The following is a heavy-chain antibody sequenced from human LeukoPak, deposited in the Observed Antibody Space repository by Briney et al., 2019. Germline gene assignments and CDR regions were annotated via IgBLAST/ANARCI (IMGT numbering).Heavy chain of an antibody. V-gene: IGHV3-23*01. CDR1: GFTFSRYA. CDR3: AKSSQYDILTGYCDY. J-gene: IGHJ4*02. D-gene: IGHD3-9*01. CDR2: ISGSGGGT. Sequence: PGGSLRLSCAVSGFTFSRYAMSWVRQAPGKGLEWVSIISGSGGGTYYADSVKGRFTTSRVNSKNTLTLQINSLRAEDTALYYCAKSSQYDILTGYCDYWGQGTLVTVSS.